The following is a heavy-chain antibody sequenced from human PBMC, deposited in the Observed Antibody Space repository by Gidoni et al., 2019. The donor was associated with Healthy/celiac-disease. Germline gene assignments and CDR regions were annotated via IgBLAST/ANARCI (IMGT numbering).Heavy chain of an antibody. D-gene: IGHD4-17*01. CDR3: AKDRAYGDYESVDY. CDR1: GFTFDDYA. V-gene: IGHV3-9*01. Sequence: EVQLVESGGGLVQPGRSLRLSCAASGFTFDDYAMHWVRQAPGKGLEWVSVKGRFTISRDNAKNSLYLQMNSLRAEDTALYYCAKDRAYGDYESVDYWGQGTLVTVSS. J-gene: IGHJ4*02.